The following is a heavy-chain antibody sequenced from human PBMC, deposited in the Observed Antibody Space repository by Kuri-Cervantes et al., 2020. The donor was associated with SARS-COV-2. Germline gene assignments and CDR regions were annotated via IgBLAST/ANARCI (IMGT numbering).Heavy chain of an antibody. D-gene: IGHD3-3*01. CDR1: GFTFSSYA. V-gene: IGHV3-30-3*01. Sequence: SLRVSCAASGFTFSSYAMHWVRQAPGKGLEWVAVISYDGSNKYYADTVKGRFTISRDNSKNTLYLQMNSLRAEDTAVYYSARDVWSGYYYGMDVWGQGTTVTVSS. J-gene: IGHJ6*02. CDR2: ISYDGSNK. CDR3: ARDVWSGYYYGMDV.